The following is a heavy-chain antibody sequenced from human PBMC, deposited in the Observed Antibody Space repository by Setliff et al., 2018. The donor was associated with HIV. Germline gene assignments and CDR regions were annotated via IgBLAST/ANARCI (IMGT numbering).Heavy chain of an antibody. J-gene: IGHJ5*02. D-gene: IGHD6-19*01. V-gene: IGHV1-18*01. Sequence: EASVKVSCKASGYTFKTYGISWVRQAPGQGREWVGWVNTNNDKTNYAQKFQGRVTMTTDRSTKTAYLDLGSLRPDDTAVYYCARDLYTSGWPNWFDPWGPGTLVTVSS. CDR3: ARDLYTSGWPNWFDP. CDR1: GYTFKTYG. CDR2: VNTNNDKT.